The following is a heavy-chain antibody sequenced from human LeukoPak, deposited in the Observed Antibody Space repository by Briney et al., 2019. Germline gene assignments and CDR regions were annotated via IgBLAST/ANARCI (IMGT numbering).Heavy chain of an antibody. Sequence: SETLSLTCTVSGGSISSYYWSWIRQPPGKGLEWVGYIYYSGSTNYNPSLKSRVTISVDTSKNQFSLKLNSVTAANTALYYCARGAFYSSAWYENYWGQGALVTVSS. CDR3: ARGAFYSSAWYENY. V-gene: IGHV4-59*01. CDR2: IYYSGST. J-gene: IGHJ4*02. D-gene: IGHD6-19*01. CDR1: GGSISSYY.